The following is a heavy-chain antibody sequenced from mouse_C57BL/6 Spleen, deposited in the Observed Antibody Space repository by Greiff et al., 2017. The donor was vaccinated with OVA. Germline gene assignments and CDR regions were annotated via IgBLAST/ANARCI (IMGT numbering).Heavy chain of an antibody. CDR1: GYSITSGYY. J-gene: IGHJ2*01. CDR2: ISYDGSN. Sequence: EVQVVESGPGLVKPSQSLSLTCSVTGYSITSGYYWNWIRQFPGNKLEWMGYISYDGSNNYNPSLKNRISITRDTSKNQFFLKLNSVTTEDTATYYCAREGTGVLDYWGQGTTLTVSS. D-gene: IGHD4-1*01. CDR3: AREGTGVLDY. V-gene: IGHV3-6*01.